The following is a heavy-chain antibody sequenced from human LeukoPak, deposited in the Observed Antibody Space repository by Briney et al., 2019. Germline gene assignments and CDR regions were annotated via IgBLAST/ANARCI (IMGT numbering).Heavy chain of an antibody. V-gene: IGHV1-18*01. CDR2: ISAYNGNT. D-gene: IGHD3-22*01. Sequence: ASVKVSCKASGYTFTSYGISWVRQAPGQGLEWMGWISAYNGNTNYAQKLQGRVTMTTDTSTSTAYMELRSLRSDDTAVYYCARVWVYYDSSGDPGDYWGQGALVTVSS. CDR3: ARVWVYYDSSGDPGDY. CDR1: GYTFTSYG. J-gene: IGHJ4*02.